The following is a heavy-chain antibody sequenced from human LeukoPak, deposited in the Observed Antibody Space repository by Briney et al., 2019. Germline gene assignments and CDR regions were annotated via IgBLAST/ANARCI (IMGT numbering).Heavy chain of an antibody. CDR3: ARHLTGGTYPIDY. D-gene: IGHD3-16*01. CDR1: GASITNYY. J-gene: IGHJ4*02. V-gene: IGHV4-59*08. CDR2: IKYNVNS. Sequence: PSETLSLTCTVSGASITNYYWSWIRQPPGKGLEYIGYIKYNVNSNYNPSLKGRVTISVDTSKDQLSLKLTSVPAADTAVYYCARHLTGGTYPIDYWGQGALVTVSS.